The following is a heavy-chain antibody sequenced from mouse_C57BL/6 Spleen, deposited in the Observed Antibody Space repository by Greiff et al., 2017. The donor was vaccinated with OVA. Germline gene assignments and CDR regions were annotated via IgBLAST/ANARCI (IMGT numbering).Heavy chain of an antibody. V-gene: IGHV1-82*01. Sequence: VQLQQSGPELVKPGASVKISCKASGYAFSSSWMNWVKQRPGKGLEWIGRIYPGDGDTNYNGKFKGKATLTADKSSSTAYMQLSSLTSEDSAVYVCARGGDGYWYFDVWGTGTTVTVSS. CDR2: IYPGDGDT. CDR3: ARGGDGYWYFDV. D-gene: IGHD2-3*01. CDR1: GYAFSSSW. J-gene: IGHJ1*03.